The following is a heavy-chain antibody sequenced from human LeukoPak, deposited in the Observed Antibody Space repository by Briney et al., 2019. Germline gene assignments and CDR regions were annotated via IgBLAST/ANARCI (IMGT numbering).Heavy chain of an antibody. Sequence: ASVKVSCKVSGGSFSSYANNWVRQAPGQGLEWMGGIIPIFGTANYAQKFQGRVTITADESTSTAYMELGSLRSEDTAVYYCARGFTYYGVWTGAFQDAFETWGQGTMVIVSS. CDR2: IIPIFGTA. D-gene: IGHD3-3*01. CDR1: GGSFSSYA. CDR3: ARGFTYYGVWTGAFQDAFET. J-gene: IGHJ3*02. V-gene: IGHV1-69*13.